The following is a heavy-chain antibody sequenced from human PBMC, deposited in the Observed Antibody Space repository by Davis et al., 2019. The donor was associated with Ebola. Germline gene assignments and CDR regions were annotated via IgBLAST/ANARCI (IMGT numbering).Heavy chain of an antibody. V-gene: IGHV4-59*01. CDR2: IYYSGST. J-gene: IGHJ4*02. Sequence: MPSETLSLTCTVSGGSISSYYWSWIRQPPGKGLEWIGYIYYSGSTNYNPSLKSRVTISVDTSKNQFSLKLSSVTAADTAVYYCAAPSSSGSPFDYWGQGTLVTVSS. D-gene: IGHD6-19*01. CDR3: AAPSSSGSPFDY. CDR1: GGSISSYY.